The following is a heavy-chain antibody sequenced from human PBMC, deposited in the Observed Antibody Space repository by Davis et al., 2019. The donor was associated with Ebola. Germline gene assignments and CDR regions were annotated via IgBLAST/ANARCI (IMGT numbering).Heavy chain of an antibody. CDR1: AFTFSSYS. V-gene: IGHV3-21*01. Sequence: PGRSLTLSCAASAFTFSSYSMNWVRQAPGKGLGWVSSISSSSSYIYYADSVKGRFTISRDNAKNSLYLQMNSLRAEDTAVYYCARAIRTYYYDSSGRVEGNWFDPWGQGTLVTVSS. CDR2: ISSSSSYI. D-gene: IGHD3-22*01. J-gene: IGHJ5*02. CDR3: ARAIRTYYYDSSGRVEGNWFDP.